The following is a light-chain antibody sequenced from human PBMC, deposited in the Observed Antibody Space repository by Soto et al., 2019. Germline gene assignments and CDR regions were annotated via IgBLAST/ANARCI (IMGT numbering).Light chain of an antibody. CDR1: QSISSW. V-gene: IGKV1-5*03. CDR2: KAS. J-gene: IGKJ2*01. Sequence: DIQMTQSPSTLSASVGDRVTITCRASQSISSWLAWYQQKPGKAPKLLIYKASSLESGVPSRFSGSGSGTEFTITISSLQLDDFATYYCQQHNSYSPYNFGQGTKLEIK. CDR3: QQHNSYSPYN.